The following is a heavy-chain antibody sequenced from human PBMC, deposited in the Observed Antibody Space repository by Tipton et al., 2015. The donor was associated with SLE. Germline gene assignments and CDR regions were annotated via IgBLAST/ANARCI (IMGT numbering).Heavy chain of an antibody. D-gene: IGHD1-26*01. CDR3: AGDWVVGATLDRVGP. Sequence: TLSLTCTVSGGSVSRNYYYWAWIRQSPGKGLEWIGSIHYSGTTYYNPSLNSRFTISVDTSKNQFSLKATAVTATDTAVYYCAGDWVVGATLDRVGPWGQGTLVTVSS. CDR1: GGSVSRNYYY. V-gene: IGHV4-39*02. CDR2: IHYSGTT. J-gene: IGHJ5*02.